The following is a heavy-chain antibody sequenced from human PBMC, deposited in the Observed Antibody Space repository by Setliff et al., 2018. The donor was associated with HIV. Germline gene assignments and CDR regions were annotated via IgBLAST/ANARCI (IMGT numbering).Heavy chain of an antibody. CDR2: IYYSGST. CDR3: ARHGRYSGSYLHYFDY. Sequence: PSETLSLTCTVSGGSISSYYWSWIRQPPKKGLEWIGYIYYSGSTNYNPSLKSRVTISVDTSKNQFSLKLSSVTAADTAVYYCARHGRYSGSYLHYFDYWGQGTLVTVS. D-gene: IGHD1-26*01. CDR1: GGSISSYY. V-gene: IGHV4-59*08. J-gene: IGHJ4*02.